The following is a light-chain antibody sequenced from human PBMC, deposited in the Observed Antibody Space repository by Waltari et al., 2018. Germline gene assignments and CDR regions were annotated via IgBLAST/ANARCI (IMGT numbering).Light chain of an antibody. V-gene: IGKV1-9*01. CDR3: QQRNGYPIT. CDR1: QGISNH. CDR2: TAS. J-gene: IGKJ5*01. Sequence: DIQLTQSPSFLSASVGDRVTITCRSSQGISNHLAWDQQKGAKAPKLLIHTASTLEGGVPSRFSGSGSGTEFALTISSLQPEDFATYYCQQRNGYPITFGQGTRLEIK.